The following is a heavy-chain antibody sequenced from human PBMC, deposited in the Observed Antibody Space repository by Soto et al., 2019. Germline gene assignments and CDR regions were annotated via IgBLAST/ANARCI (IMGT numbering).Heavy chain of an antibody. J-gene: IGHJ6*02. D-gene: IGHD1-26*01. CDR3: AKDCCMGATADYYYGMDI. V-gene: IGHV3-30*18. Sequence: GGSLRLSCAASGFTFSNYGMHWVRQAPGKGLEWVAVISYDGSNKHYADSVKGRFTISRDNSKNTLYLQMNSLRAEDTAVYYCAKDCCMGATADYYYGMDIWGQGTTGTVAS. CDR1: GFTFSNYG. CDR2: ISYDGSNK.